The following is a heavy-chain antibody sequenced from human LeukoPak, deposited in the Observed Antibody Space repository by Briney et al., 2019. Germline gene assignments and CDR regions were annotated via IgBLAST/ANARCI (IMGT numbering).Heavy chain of an antibody. D-gene: IGHD2-21*02. Sequence: SETLSLTCTVSDDSMSGYYWSWIRQPPGKGLEWIGYIYYSGSTNYNPSLESRVTISVDTSKSQFSLKLNSVTAADTAVYYCAREILAYCGGDCYSAPFDYWGQGTLVTVSS. CDR1: DDSMSGYY. V-gene: IGHV4-59*12. J-gene: IGHJ4*02. CDR2: IYYSGST. CDR3: AREILAYCGGDCYSAPFDY.